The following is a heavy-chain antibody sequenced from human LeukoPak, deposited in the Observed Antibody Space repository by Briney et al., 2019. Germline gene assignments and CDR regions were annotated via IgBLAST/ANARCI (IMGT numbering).Heavy chain of an antibody. CDR3: ASDSCSTSSCRKKFDY. CDR1: GGSISSSSYY. J-gene: IGHJ4*02. CDR2: VY. V-gene: IGHV4-39*07. D-gene: IGHD2-2*01. Sequence: SETLSLTCTVSGGSISSSSYYWGWIRQPPGKGLEWIGSVYYYNPSLWRRVPISVSSSKDQFSLKLNSVTAADTAVYYCASDSCSTSSCRKKFDYWGQGTLVTVSS.